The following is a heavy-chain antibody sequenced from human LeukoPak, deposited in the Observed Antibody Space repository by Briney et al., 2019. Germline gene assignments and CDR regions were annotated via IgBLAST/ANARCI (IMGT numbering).Heavy chain of an antibody. CDR1: GFTVSSNY. V-gene: IGHV3-66*01. D-gene: IGHD6-19*01. J-gene: IGHJ5*02. CDR2: IYSGGST. Sequence: GGFLRLSCAASGFTVSSNYMSGVRQAPGKGLEWVSVIYSGGSTYYADSVKGRFTISRDNSKNTLYLQMNSLRAEDTAVYYCARGTAVERYNWFDPWGQGTLVTVSS. CDR3: ARGTAVERYNWFDP.